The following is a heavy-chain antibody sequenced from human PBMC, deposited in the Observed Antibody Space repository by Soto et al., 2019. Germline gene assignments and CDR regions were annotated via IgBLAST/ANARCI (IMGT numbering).Heavy chain of an antibody. CDR1: GFTFSSYA. J-gene: IGHJ6*02. CDR3: ARGALVINELYYYGMDV. Sequence: PGGSLRLSCAASGFTFSSYAMHWVRQAPGKGLGWVAVISYDGSNKYYADSVKGRFTISRDNSKNTLYLQMNSLRAEDTAVYYCARGALVINELYYYGMDVWGQGTTVTVSS. V-gene: IGHV3-30-3*01. CDR2: ISYDGSNK. D-gene: IGHD3-22*01.